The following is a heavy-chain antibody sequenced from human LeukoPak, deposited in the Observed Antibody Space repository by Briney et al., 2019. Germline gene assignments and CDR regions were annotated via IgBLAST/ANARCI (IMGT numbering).Heavy chain of an antibody. CDR2: INPSGGST. Sequence: ASVKVSCKASGYTFTSYYMHWVRQAPGQGLEWMGIINPSGGSTSYAQKFQGRVTMTRDTSTSTVYMELSSLRSEDTAAYYCANSGILENWFDPWGQGTLVTVSS. J-gene: IGHJ5*02. CDR3: ANSGILENWFDP. D-gene: IGHD3-10*01. V-gene: IGHV1-46*01. CDR1: GYTFTSYY.